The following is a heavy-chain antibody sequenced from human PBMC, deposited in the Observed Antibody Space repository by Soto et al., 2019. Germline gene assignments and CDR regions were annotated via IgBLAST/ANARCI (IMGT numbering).Heavy chain of an antibody. V-gene: IGHV4-39*01. Sequence: QVQLQESGPGLVKPSEPLSLTCTVSGGSISTSDYYWGWLRQPPGKGLEWIGSIYYSGSTYYNPYLKSRVTMSEDTSKNQFSLKLSSVAVTDTAVYYCARGTTWPLWFDPWGHGTLVTVSS. J-gene: IGHJ5*02. CDR2: IYYSGST. CDR1: GGSISTSDYY. CDR3: ARGTTWPLWFDP.